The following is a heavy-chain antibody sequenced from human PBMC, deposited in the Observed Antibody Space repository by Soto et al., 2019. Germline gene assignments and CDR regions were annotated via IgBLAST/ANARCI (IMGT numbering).Heavy chain of an antibody. CDR3: ARDFDL. CDR1: GFMFSAYW. CDR2: IKQDGSEK. Sequence: EVQLVESGGGLVQPGGSLRLSCTASGFMFSAYWMSWVRQAPGKGLEWVANIKQDGSEKYYVDSLKGRFTISRDNGKNSLYLEMNSLRAEDTAVYYCARDFDLCGRGTLVTVSS. V-gene: IGHV3-7*01. J-gene: IGHJ2*01.